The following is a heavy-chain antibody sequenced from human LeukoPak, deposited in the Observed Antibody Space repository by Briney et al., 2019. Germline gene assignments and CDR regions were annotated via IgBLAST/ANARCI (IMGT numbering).Heavy chain of an antibody. Sequence: SETLSLTCNVSGDSVSSVYWSWIRQPPGKGLEWIGYIYYSGSTNYNPSLKSRVTISVDTSKNQFSLKLRSVTAADTAVYYCARQDTAMVPFDYWGQGTLVTVSS. D-gene: IGHD5-18*01. J-gene: IGHJ4*02. CDR3: ARQDTAMVPFDY. V-gene: IGHV4-59*02. CDR1: GDSVSSVY. CDR2: IYYSGST.